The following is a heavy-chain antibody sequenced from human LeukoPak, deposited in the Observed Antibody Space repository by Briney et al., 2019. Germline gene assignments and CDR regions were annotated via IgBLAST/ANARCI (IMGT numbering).Heavy chain of an antibody. J-gene: IGHJ4*02. CDR1: GFTFSKYA. CDR3: VRGSAFGDLDS. CDR2: ISSNGGST. Sequence: GGSLRLSCSASGFTFSKYAMHWVRQAPGKGLEYVSAISSNGGSTYYADSVKGRFTISRDNSKNTLHLQMSSLRAEDTAVYYCVRGSAFGDLDSWGQGTLVTVSS. V-gene: IGHV3-64D*09. D-gene: IGHD3-10*01.